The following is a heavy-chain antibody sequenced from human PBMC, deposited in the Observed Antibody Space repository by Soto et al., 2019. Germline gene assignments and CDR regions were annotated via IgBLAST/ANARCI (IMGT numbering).Heavy chain of an antibody. CDR1: GFIVSTIY. CDR2: IYADGRT. V-gene: IGHV3-66*01. CDR3: ARDNDY. J-gene: IGHJ4*02. Sequence: VQLVESGGGLVQPGGSLRLSCAASGFIVSTIYMSWVRQAPGKGLEWVSTIYADGRTYYADSVKGRFTMSRDDVKNTRFLQMNSLRVEDTAAYYCARDNDYCGQGTLVTVSS.